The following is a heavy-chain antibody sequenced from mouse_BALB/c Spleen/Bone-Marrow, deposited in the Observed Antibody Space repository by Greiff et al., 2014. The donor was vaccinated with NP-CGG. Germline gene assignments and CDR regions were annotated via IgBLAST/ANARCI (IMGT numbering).Heavy chain of an antibody. J-gene: IGHJ4*01. D-gene: IGHD2-4*01. CDR3: ARDGGLRGYAMDY. CDR2: IYYSGTI. V-gene: IGHV3-5*02. Sequence: VQLQQSGPGLVKPSQTVSLTCTVTGISITTGNYRWSWIRQFPGNKLEWIGYIYYSGTITYNPSLTSRTTITRGTSKNQFFLEMNSLTAEDTATYYCARDGGLRGYAMDYWGQGTSVTVSS. CDR1: GISITTGNYR.